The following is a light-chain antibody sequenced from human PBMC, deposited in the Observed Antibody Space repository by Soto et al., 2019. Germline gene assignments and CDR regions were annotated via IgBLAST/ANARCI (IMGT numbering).Light chain of an antibody. CDR1: QSISSY. CDR2: AAS. CDR3: QQSYSTPRT. J-gene: IGKJ4*01. V-gene: IGKV1-39*01. Sequence: DIQMTQSPSSLSASVGDRVTITCRASQSISSYLNWYQQKPGKAPKLLIYAASSLQSGVPSRFSGSGSWTDFTLTISSLQPEDFATYYCQQSYSTPRTVGGGTKVEIK.